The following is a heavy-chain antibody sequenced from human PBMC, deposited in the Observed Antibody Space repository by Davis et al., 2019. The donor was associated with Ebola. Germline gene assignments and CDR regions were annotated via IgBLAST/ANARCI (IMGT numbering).Heavy chain of an antibody. J-gene: IGHJ6*02. D-gene: IGHD1/OR15-1a*01. V-gene: IGHV4-59*01. CDR2: IYYSGST. CDR1: GGSISSYY. Sequence: PGGSLRLSCTVSGGSISSYYWSWIRQPPGKGLEWIGYIYYSGSTNYNPSLKSRVTISVDTSKNQFSLKLSSVTAADTAVYYCASLWNRVNYYYGMDVWGQGTTVTVSS. CDR3: ASLWNRVNYYYGMDV.